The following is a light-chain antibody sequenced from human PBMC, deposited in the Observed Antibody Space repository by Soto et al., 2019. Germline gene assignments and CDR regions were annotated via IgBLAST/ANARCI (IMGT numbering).Light chain of an antibody. CDR2: EVT. J-gene: IGLJ3*02. CDR3: TSYAGRYILV. V-gene: IGLV2-8*01. CDR1: SSDVGAYKY. Sequence: QSALTQPPSASGSPGQSVTISCTGTSSDVGAYKYVSWYQQYPGKAPKLMIYEVTKRPSGVPDRFSGSKSGNTASLTVSGLQAEDEADYYCTSYAGRYILVFGGGTKLTVL.